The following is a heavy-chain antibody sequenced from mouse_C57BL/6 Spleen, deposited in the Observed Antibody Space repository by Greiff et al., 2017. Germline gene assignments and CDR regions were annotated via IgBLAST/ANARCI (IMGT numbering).Heavy chain of an antibody. D-gene: IGHD1-1*01. CDR2: IWSGGST. J-gene: IGHJ4*01. CDR3: ARNPYGSSYGAMDY. Sequence: QVHVKQSGPGLVQPSQSLSITCTVSGFSLTSYGVHWVRQSPGKGLEWLGVIWSGGSTDYNAAFISRLSISKDNSKSQVFFKMNSLQADDTAIYYCARNPYGSSYGAMDYWGQGTSVTVSS. CDR1: GFSLTSYG. V-gene: IGHV2-2*01.